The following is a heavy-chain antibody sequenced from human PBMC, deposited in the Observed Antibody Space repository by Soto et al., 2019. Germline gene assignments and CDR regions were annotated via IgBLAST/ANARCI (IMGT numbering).Heavy chain of an antibody. CDR1: GDSVSSNSAA. CDR2: TYYRSKWYN. V-gene: IGHV6-1*01. Sequence: QTLSLTCVISGDSVSSNSAAWNWIRQSPSRGPEWLGRTYYRSKWYNDYAVSVKSRITINPDTSKNQFSLQLNSVTPEDTAVYYCARYQTDNNWSTWFDSWGKGTLVTVYS. CDR3: ARYQTDNNWSTWFDS. J-gene: IGHJ5*01. D-gene: IGHD1-1*01.